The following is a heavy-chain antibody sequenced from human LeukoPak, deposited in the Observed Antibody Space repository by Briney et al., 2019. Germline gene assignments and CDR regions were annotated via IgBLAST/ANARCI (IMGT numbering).Heavy chain of an antibody. Sequence: GGSLRLSCAASGFTFSSYAMHWVRQAPGKGLEWVAVIPYDGSNKYYADSVKGRFTISRDNSKNTLYLQMNSLRAEDTAVYYCARDYYDSSGYFDYWGRGTLVTVSS. CDR1: GFTFSSYA. V-gene: IGHV3-30-3*01. J-gene: IGHJ4*02. CDR2: IPYDGSNK. CDR3: ARDYYDSSGYFDY. D-gene: IGHD3-22*01.